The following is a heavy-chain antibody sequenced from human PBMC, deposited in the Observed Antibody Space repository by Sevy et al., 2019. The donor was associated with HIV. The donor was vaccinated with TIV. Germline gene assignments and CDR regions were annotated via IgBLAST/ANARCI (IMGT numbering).Heavy chain of an antibody. J-gene: IGHJ4*02. CDR1: GFSFSAYW. CDR3: AQETFGRFDS. D-gene: IGHD1-26*01. Sequence: GGCLRLSCAASGFSFSAYWMNWVRQAPGKGLEGVANIKPDGSDKHYVDSAEGRFTISRDNAKNSLYLQMNSLRVEDTAMYYCAQETFGRFDSWGQGTLVTVSS. CDR2: IKPDGSDK. V-gene: IGHV3-7*01.